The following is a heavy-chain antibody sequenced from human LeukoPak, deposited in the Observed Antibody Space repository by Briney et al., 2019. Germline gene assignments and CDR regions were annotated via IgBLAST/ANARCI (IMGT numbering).Heavy chain of an antibody. J-gene: IGHJ4*02. CDR3: ARISLRLSDY. Sequence: SETLSLTCAVYGGSFSGYYWSWIRQPPGKGLEWIGEINHSRSTNYNPSLKSRVTISVDTSKNQFSLKLSSVTAADTAVYYCARISLRLSDYWGQGTLVTVSS. CDR1: GGSFSGYY. CDR2: INHSRST. V-gene: IGHV4-34*01. D-gene: IGHD3-3*01.